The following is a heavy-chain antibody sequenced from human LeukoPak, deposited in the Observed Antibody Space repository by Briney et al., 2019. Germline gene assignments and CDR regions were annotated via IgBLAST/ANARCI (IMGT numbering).Heavy chain of an antibody. CDR2: INWNGGST. Sequence: PGGSLRLSCAASGFTFSSYGMLWVRQAPGKGLEWVSGINWNGGSTGYADSVKGRFTISRDNAKNSLYLQMNSLRAEDTALYYCARDEAYYYDSSGYYAFDIWGQGTMVTVSS. D-gene: IGHD3-22*01. V-gene: IGHV3-20*04. CDR1: GFTFSSYG. J-gene: IGHJ3*02. CDR3: ARDEAYYYDSSGYYAFDI.